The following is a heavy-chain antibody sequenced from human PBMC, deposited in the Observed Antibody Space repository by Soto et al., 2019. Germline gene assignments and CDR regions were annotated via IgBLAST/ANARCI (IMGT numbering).Heavy chain of an antibody. CDR3: ARDGRFGEKISCRMDV. J-gene: IGHJ6*02. D-gene: IGHD3-10*01. CDR2: IIPIFGTA. Sequence: QVQLVQSGAEVKKPGSSVKVSCKASGGTFSSYAISWVRQAPGQGLEWMGGIIPIFGTANYAQKFQGRVTMTADESTSTAYMELSRLRSEATAVYDCARDGRFGEKISCRMDVWGQGTTVTVSS. CDR1: GGTFSSYA. V-gene: IGHV1-69*01.